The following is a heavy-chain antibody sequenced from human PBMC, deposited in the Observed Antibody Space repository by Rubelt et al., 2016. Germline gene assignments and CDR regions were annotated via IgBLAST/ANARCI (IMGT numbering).Heavy chain of an antibody. CDR3: AREYASLDY. V-gene: IGHV1-3*01. Sequence: QVQLVQSGAEVKKPGASVKISCRASAYTFTSYAMNWVRQALGQRLEWMGWINAVDGNTKYSAKFQGRVTISRDTSAKTAYMELSSLRAEDTAIYYCAREYASLDYWGQGTLVTVSS. CDR1: AYTFTSYA. D-gene: IGHD2-2*01. J-gene: IGHJ4*02. CDR2: INAVDGNT.